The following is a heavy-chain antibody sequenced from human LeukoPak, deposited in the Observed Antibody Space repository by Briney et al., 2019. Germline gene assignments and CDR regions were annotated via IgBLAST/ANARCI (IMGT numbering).Heavy chain of an antibody. J-gene: IGHJ6*03. CDR1: NFMFSNYD. CDR2: IRYDGSYK. Sequence: GGSLRLSCAASNFMFSNYDMNWARQASGKGLEWVAFIRYDGSYKNSAESVQGRFTISRDNSRNTLYLQMSRLRAEDTAVYYCAKDRGGNFDSNPRRFYYYMDVWGKGTTVTVSS. D-gene: IGHD3-9*01. V-gene: IGHV3-30*02. CDR3: AKDRGGNFDSNPRRFYYYMDV.